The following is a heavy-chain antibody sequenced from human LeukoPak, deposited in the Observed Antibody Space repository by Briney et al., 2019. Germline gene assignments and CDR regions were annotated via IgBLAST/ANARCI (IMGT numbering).Heavy chain of an antibody. D-gene: IGHD2-21*02. Sequence: SETLSLTCSVSGDSINNYYWTWIRQPPGKGLEWIGSVYYRGSASYNPSLRGRVAISVDRSRNQFSLKLTSLTAADTAVYYCAREVGDSDSDNWFDPWGQGTLVTVSS. V-gene: IGHV4-59*01. CDR3: AREVGDSDSDNWFDP. J-gene: IGHJ5*02. CDR1: GDSINNYY. CDR2: VYYRGSA.